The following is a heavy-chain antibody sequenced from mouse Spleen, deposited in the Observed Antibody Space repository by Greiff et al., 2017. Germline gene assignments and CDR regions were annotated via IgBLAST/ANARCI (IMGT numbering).Heavy chain of an antibody. CDR3: ARDRGYDGSYDAMDY. J-gene: IGHJ4*01. V-gene: IGHV5-16*01. D-gene: IGHD2-1*01. CDR2: INYDGSST. Sequence: EVKLVESEGGLVQPGSSMKLSCTASGFTFSDYYMAWVRQVPEKGLEWVATINYDGSSTYYLDSLKSRFIISRDNAKNILYLQMSSLKSEDTATYYCARDRGYDGSYDAMDYWGQGTSVTVSS. CDR1: GFTFSDYY.